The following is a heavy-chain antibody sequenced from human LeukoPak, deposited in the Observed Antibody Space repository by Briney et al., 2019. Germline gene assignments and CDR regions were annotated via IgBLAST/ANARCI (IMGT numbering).Heavy chain of an antibody. V-gene: IGHV3-64*01. CDR3: ARVGTGSYFYYYYMDV. CDR1: GFTFRNYA. CDR2: ISSNGGST. J-gene: IGHJ6*03. Sequence: PGGSLRLSCAASGFTFRNYAMHWVRQSPGKGLEYVSAISSNGGSTYYANSVKGRFTISRDNSKNTLYLQMGSLRPEDMAVYYCARVGTGSYFYYYYMDVWGNGTTVTISS. D-gene: IGHD2-8*02.